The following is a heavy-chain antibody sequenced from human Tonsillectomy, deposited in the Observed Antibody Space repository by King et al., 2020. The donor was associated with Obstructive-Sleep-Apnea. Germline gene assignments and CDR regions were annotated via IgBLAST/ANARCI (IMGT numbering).Heavy chain of an antibody. CDR1: GFTFNIYS. D-gene: IGHD4-17*01. CDR3: AREQYGGYVVDY. V-gene: IGHV3-48*04. CDR2: ISSSSSTI. J-gene: IGHJ4*02. Sequence: EVQLVESGGGLVQPGGCLRLSCAASGFTFNIYSMNWVRQAPGKGLGWVSYISSSSSTIYYADSVKGLFTISRDNAKNSLYLQMNSLRPEDTAVYYCAREQYGGYVVDYWGQGTLVTVSS.